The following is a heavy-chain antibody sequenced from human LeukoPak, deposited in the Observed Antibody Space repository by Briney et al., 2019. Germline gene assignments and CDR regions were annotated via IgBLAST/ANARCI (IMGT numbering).Heavy chain of an antibody. CDR1: GFSFSNYW. CDR2: IKQDGGEK. V-gene: IGHV3-7*03. Sequence: GGSLRLSCVASGFSFSNYWMQWVRQAPGKGLEWVANIKQDGGEKYYVDSVKGRFTISRDNAKDSLYLQMNRLRAEDTAVYYCARRYFDYWGQGTLVTVSS. CDR3: ARRYFDY. J-gene: IGHJ4*02.